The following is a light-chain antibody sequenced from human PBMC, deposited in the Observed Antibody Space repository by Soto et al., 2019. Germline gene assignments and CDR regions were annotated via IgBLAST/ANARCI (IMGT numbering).Light chain of an antibody. CDR2: AAS. CDR3: QQSYSTPVT. Sequence: DIQMPQSPSSLSASVGDRVTITCRASQSISNYLNWYQQKPGKAPKLLIYAASSLQSGVPSRFSGSGSGRDFTLTISSLQPEDFATYYCQQSYSTPVTFGQGTKLEIK. V-gene: IGKV1-39*01. CDR1: QSISNY. J-gene: IGKJ2*01.